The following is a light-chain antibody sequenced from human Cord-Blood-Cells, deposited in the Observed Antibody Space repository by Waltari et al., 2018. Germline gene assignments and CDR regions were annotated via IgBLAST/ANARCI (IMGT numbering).Light chain of an antibody. V-gene: IGLV1-47*01. CDR3: AAWDDSLSGRV. J-gene: IGLJ1*01. Sequence: QSVLTQPPSASGTPGQRVTISCSGSSSNIGRNYVYWYQQLPGPAPKLLIYRNKQRPSGVPDRFSGSKSGTSASLASSGLRSEDEADYYCAAWDDSLSGRVFGTGTKVTVL. CDR2: RNK. CDR1: SSNIGRNY.